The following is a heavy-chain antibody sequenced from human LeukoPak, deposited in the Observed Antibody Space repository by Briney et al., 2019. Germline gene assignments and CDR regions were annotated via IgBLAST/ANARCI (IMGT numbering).Heavy chain of an antibody. Sequence: GESLKISCKGSGYSFSTYWIGWVRQVPGKGLEWMGIIYPGDSDTRYSPSFQGQVTISADKSISTAYLQWSSLKASDTAMYYCTSRITMVYDYWGQGTLVTVSS. D-gene: IGHD3-10*01. CDR2: IYPGDSDT. V-gene: IGHV5-51*01. CDR1: GYSFSTYW. CDR3: TSRITMVYDY. J-gene: IGHJ4*02.